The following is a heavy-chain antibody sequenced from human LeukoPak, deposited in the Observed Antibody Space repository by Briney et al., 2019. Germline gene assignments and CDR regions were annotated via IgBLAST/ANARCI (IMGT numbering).Heavy chain of an antibody. Sequence: PGGSLRLSYEVSGFTFGSSGMNWVRQAPGKGLEWVSYISSRGTTKHYADSVKGRFTISRDNAKNALYLQMNSLRVEDTAVYYCANFEPGYTSSWYAEFWGQGTLVTVSS. CDR1: GFTFGSSG. CDR2: ISSRGTTK. J-gene: IGHJ4*02. D-gene: IGHD6-13*01. CDR3: ANFEPGYTSSWYAEF. V-gene: IGHV3-48*03.